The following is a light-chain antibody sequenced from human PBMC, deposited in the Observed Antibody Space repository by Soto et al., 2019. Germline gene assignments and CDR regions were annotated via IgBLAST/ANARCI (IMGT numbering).Light chain of an antibody. V-gene: IGKV3-20*01. CDR3: QQYGSSPPVT. CDR1: QSVAGAY. CDR2: EAS. Sequence: DIVMTHSPGTLSLCPGCRGTLSCRASQSVAGAYVAWYQQRPGQAPRLLISEASSRATGIPDRFSGSGSGTDFTLTIDRLEPEDFAVYYCQQYGSSPPVTLGQGTKVDIK. J-gene: IGKJ1*01.